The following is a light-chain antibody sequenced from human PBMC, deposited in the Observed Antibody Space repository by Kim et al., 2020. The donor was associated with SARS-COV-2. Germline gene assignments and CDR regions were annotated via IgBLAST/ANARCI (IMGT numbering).Light chain of an antibody. Sequence: DIQMTQSPSTLSANVGDRVTITCLANQSIGDRVAWYQQKPGKAPKLLIFAASFLERGVPSRFSGSASGTEFVLTITSLQPDDFATYFCQHYKTDSRTFGQGTKVDIK. CDR1: QSIGDR. CDR2: AAS. J-gene: IGKJ1*01. CDR3: QHYKTDSRT. V-gene: IGKV1-5*03.